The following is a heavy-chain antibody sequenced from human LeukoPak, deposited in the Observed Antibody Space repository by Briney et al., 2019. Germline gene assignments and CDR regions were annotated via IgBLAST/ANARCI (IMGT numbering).Heavy chain of an antibody. CDR3: ARAPLQVRLPPFDY. J-gene: IGHJ4*02. Sequence: ASVKVSCKASGYTFTSYYMHWVRQAPGQRLEWMGWINAGNGNTKYSQKFQGRVTITRDTSASTAYMELSSLRSEDTAVYYCARAPLQVRLPPFDYWGQGTLVTVSS. V-gene: IGHV1-3*01. D-gene: IGHD5-18*01. CDR2: INAGNGNT. CDR1: GYTFTSYY.